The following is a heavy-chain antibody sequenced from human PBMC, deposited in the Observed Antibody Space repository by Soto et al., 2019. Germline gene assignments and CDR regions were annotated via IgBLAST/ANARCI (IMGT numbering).Heavy chain of an antibody. D-gene: IGHD3-16*01. Sequence: QVQLVQSGAEVKKPGASVKVSFKASGYTFTSYGISWVRQAPGQGLEWMGWISAYNGNTNYAQKLQGRVTMTTDTSTSTAYMELRSLRSDDTAVYYCARDEGLIMITFGGVTDIWGQGTMVTVS. CDR2: ISAYNGNT. CDR1: GYTFTSYG. V-gene: IGHV1-18*01. CDR3: ARDEGLIMITFGGVTDI. J-gene: IGHJ3*02.